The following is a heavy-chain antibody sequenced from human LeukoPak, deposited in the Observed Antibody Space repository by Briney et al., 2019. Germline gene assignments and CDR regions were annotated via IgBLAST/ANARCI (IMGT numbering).Heavy chain of an antibody. D-gene: IGHD3-16*01. CDR2: IDPSDSET. CDR3: ARQTAMGRLGDY. CDR1: GNSLTSYW. J-gene: IGHJ4*02. Sequence: RGESLKIFCKASGNSLTSYWIGWVRQMPGKGLEWMGIIDPSDSETRYTPSFQGQVTISVDKSLTTADRQWNSLKASDAGMYYCARQTAMGRLGDYWSQGSLVTVSS. V-gene: IGHV5-51*01.